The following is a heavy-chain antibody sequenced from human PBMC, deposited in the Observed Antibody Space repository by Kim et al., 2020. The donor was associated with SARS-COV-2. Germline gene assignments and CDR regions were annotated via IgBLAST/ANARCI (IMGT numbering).Heavy chain of an antibody. V-gene: IGHV3-23*01. J-gene: IGHJ4*02. CDR3: AKDKEAIGTRSLDY. CDR2: ISGSGVGA. D-gene: IGHD6-13*01. CDR1: GFTFSSYS. Sequence: GGSLRLSCAASGFTFSSYSMNWVRQAPGKGLQWVSTISGSGVGAYYADSVKGRFTISRDNSKNTLSLQMNSLRAEDTAVYYCAKDKEAIGTRSLDYWGQGTLVTVSS.